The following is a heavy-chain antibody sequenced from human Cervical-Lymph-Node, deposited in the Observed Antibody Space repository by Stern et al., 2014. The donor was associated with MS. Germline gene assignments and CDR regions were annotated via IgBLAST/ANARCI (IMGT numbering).Heavy chain of an antibody. V-gene: IGHV5-51*01. CDR3: ARHVQGFDY. Sequence: EVQLVQSGAEVKKPGESLQISCKLSGYSFTIHYIAWVCQMPGKGLEWIGVIYPYDSDTTYSPSFQGQVTISADKSITTAYLQWSSLRASDTAMYYCARHVQGFDYWGQGTLVTVSS. J-gene: IGHJ4*02. CDR2: IYPYDSDT. CDR1: GYSFTIHY.